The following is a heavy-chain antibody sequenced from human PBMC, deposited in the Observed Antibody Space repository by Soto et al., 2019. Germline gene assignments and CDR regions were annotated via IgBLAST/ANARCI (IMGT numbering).Heavy chain of an antibody. CDR3: ALPLNNYYYGMDV. CDR2: IYPGDSDT. CDR1: GYSFTSYW. V-gene: IGHV5-51*01. Sequence: GESLKISCKGSGYSFTSYWIGWVRQMPGKGLEWMGIIYPGDSDTRYSPSFQGQVTISADKSISTAYLQWSSLKASDTAMYYCALPLNNYYYGMDVWGQGTTVTVSS. J-gene: IGHJ6*02.